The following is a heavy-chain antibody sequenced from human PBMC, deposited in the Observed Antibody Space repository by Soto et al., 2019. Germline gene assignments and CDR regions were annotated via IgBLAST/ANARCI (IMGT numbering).Heavy chain of an antibody. D-gene: IGHD1-26*01. CDR3: ASALPALRSGRHGYYGAFDI. CDR1: GGTFSSYA. Sequence: QVQLVQSGAEVKKPGSSVKVSCKASGGTFSSYAISWVRQAPGQGLEWMGGIIPIFGTANYAQKFQGRVTITAEESTSTAYMELSSLRSEDTAVYYCASALPALRSGRHGYYGAFDIWGQGTMVTVSS. J-gene: IGHJ3*02. V-gene: IGHV1-69*12. CDR2: IIPIFGTA.